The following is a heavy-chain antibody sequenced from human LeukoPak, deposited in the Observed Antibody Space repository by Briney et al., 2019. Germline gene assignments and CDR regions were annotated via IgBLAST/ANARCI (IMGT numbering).Heavy chain of an antibody. V-gene: IGHV1-69*15. D-gene: IGHD3-10*01. CDR1: GGTFSSYA. CDR3: ARDGNATYYYGSGSYYNLPTLDY. Sequence: SVKVSCKASGGTFSSYAISWVRQAPGQGLEWMGRIIPIFGTANYAQKFQGRVTITADESTSTAYMELSSLRSEDTAVYYCARDGNATYYYGSGSYYNLPTLDYWGQGTLVTVSS. CDR2: IIPIFGTA. J-gene: IGHJ4*02.